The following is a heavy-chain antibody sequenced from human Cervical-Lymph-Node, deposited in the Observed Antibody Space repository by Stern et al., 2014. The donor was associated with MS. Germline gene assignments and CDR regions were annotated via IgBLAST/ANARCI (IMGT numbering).Heavy chain of an antibody. J-gene: IGHJ4*02. CDR3: ARDRLDSSHPLDY. V-gene: IGHV4-61*01. D-gene: IGHD3-22*01. CDR1: GGSVSSGSYY. CDR2: LYYSGST. Sequence: VQLVESGPGLVKPSETLSLTCTVSGGSVSSGSYYWSWIRQPPGKGLEWIGFLYYSGSTNYNPSLKSRVTISVDTTKNQFSLKLSSVTAADTAVYYCARDRLDSSHPLDYWGQGTLVTVSS.